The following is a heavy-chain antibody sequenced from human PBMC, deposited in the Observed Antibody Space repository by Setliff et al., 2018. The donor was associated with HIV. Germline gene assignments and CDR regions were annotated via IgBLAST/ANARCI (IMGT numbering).Heavy chain of an antibody. CDR2: MNPDSGNT. Sequence: ASVKVSCKASGYTSTSYDTNWVRQATGQGLEWMGWMNPDSGNTGSAQNFQGRLTITWNTSISTAYMELGSLGFDDTAVYFCARTRSGGSSVYYYYYMDVWGQGTAVTVSS. CDR3: ARTRSGGSSVYYYYYMDV. CDR1: GYTSTSYD. D-gene: IGHD2-15*01. J-gene: IGHJ6*03. V-gene: IGHV1-8*01.